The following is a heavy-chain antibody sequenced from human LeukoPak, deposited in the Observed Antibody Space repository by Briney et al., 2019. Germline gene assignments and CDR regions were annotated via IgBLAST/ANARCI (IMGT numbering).Heavy chain of an antibody. CDR2: IKSKTDGGTP. J-gene: IGHJ4*02. CDR1: GFTFSNAW. V-gene: IGHV3-15*01. CDR3: TGNYVLLWFGELYASDY. Sequence: GGSLRLSCAASGFTFSNAWMNWVRQAPGKGLEWVGRIKSKTDGGTPDYAAPVKGRFTISRDDSKNTLYLQMNSLKTEDTAVYYCTGNYVLLWFGELYASDYWGQGTLVTVSS. D-gene: IGHD3-10*01.